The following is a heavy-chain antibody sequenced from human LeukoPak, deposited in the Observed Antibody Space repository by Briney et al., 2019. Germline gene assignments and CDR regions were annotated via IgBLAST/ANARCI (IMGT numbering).Heavy chain of an antibody. D-gene: IGHD1-26*01. Sequence: GASVKVSRKASGYTFTGYYMHWVRQAPGQGLEWMGWINPNSGGTNYAQKFQGRVTMTRDTSISTAYMELRSLRSDDTAVYYCARDQYSGSYYTYYYYYMDVWGKGTTVTVSS. J-gene: IGHJ6*03. CDR2: INPNSGGT. CDR1: GYTFTGYY. CDR3: ARDQYSGSYYTYYYYYMDV. V-gene: IGHV1-2*02.